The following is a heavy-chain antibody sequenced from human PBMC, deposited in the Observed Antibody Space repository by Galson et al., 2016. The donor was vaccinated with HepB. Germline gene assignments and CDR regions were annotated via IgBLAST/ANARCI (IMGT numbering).Heavy chain of an antibody. Sequence: SLRLSCAASEFIFSSYWMSWARQAPGKGLEWVADIKEDGSAKYYAAPVKGRFPISRDNAKNSLYLQMNSLRAEDTAVYYCARVSLRFLEWLRLLTTLEFDYWGKGTLVTVSS. CDR1: EFIFSSYW. CDR3: ARVSLRFLEWLRLLTTLEFDY. J-gene: IGHJ4*02. CDR2: IKEDGSAK. V-gene: IGHV3-7*05. D-gene: IGHD3-3*01.